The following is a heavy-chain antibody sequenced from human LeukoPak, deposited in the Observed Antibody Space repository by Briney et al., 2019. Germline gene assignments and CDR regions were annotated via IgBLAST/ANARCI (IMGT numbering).Heavy chain of an antibody. Sequence: SVKVSCKASGGTFSSHAISWVRQAPGQGLEWMGGIIPIFGTANYAQKFQGRVTITADESTSTAYMELSSLRSEDTAVYYCARVGDRRSDYLDYWGQGTLVTVSS. CDR2: IIPIFGTA. D-gene: IGHD3-3*01. V-gene: IGHV1-69*13. CDR1: GGTFSSHA. CDR3: ARVGDRRSDYLDY. J-gene: IGHJ4*02.